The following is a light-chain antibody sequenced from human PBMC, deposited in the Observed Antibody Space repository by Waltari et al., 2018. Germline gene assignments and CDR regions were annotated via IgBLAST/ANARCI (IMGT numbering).Light chain of an antibody. V-gene: IGKV1-6*01. J-gene: IGKJ2*01. CDR1: QGVGNN. CDR2: TVS. CDR3: LQDHTYPHT. Sequence: AIQMTQSPASLSASVGYRVTITCRASQGVGNNLAWYQQKPGKAPKLLIYTVSTLQTGVPSRFSGSGSGTAFTLTISSLHPEDFATYYCLQDHTYPHTFGQGTKLEIK.